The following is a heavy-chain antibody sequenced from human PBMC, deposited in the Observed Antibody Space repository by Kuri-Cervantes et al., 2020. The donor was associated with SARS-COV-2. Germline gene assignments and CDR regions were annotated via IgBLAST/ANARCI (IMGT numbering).Heavy chain of an antibody. CDR3: ARLGHCSSTSCYNRAFDI. D-gene: IGHD2-2*02. CDR1: GYTLTELS. J-gene: IGHJ3*02. V-gene: IGHV1-2*02. Sequence: ASVKVSCKVSGYTLTELSMHWVRQATGQGLEWMGWINPNSGGTNYAQKFQGRVTMTRDTSISTAYLQWSSLKASDTAMYYCARLGHCSSTSCYNRAFDIWGQGTMVTVSS. CDR2: INPNSGGT.